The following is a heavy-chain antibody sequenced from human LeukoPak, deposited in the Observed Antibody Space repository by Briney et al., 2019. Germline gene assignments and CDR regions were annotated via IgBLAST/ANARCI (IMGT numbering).Heavy chain of an antibody. CDR3: ARLGIGVVPSAMLGDYYFDY. J-gene: IGHJ4*02. Sequence: SETLSLTCTVSGGSISSYSWSWIRQPPGKGLEWIGYIYYSGSTNYNPSLKSRVTISVDTSKNQFSLKLTSVTAADTAVYYCARLGIGVVPSAMLGDYYFDYWGQGTLVTVSS. V-gene: IGHV4-59*08. CDR2: IYYSGST. D-gene: IGHD2-2*01. CDR1: GGSISSYS.